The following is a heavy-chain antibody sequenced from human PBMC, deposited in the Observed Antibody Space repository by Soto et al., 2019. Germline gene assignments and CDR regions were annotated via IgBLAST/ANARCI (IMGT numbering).Heavy chain of an antibody. CDR1: GGSVSSGSYY. Sequence: SETLSLTCTVSGGSVSSGSYYWSWIRQPPGKGLEWIGHIYYSGSTNYNPSLKSRVTISVDTSKNQFSLKLSSVTAAATAVYYCARVGGYCSGGSCYSFDYWGQGALVTVSS. J-gene: IGHJ4*02. CDR2: IYYSGST. CDR3: ARVGGYCSGGSCYSFDY. D-gene: IGHD2-15*01. V-gene: IGHV4-61*01.